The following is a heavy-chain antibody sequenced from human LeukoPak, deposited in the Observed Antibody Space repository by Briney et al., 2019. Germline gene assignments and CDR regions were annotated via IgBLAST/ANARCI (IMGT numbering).Heavy chain of an antibody. CDR3: AEYSSSWYFDP. Sequence: ASVKVSCKASGYTFTSYYMHWVRQAPGQGLEWMGWISAYNGNTNYAQKLQGRVTMTTDTSTSTAYMELRSLRSDDTAVYYCAEYSSSWYFDPWGQGTLVTVSS. CDR1: GYTFTSYY. CDR2: ISAYNGNT. J-gene: IGHJ5*02. D-gene: IGHD6-13*01. V-gene: IGHV1-18*04.